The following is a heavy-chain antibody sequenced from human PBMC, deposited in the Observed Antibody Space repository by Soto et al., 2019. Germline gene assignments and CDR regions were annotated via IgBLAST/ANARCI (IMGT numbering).Heavy chain of an antibody. D-gene: IGHD3-16*01. V-gene: IGHV4-59*08. CDR3: ARRWGSTFDY. CDR2: IYYSGTT. CDR1: GGSISNFY. Sequence: SETLSLTCTVSGGSISNFYWSWIRQSPGKGLEWIGYIYYSGTTNYNPSLKSRVTISVDTSKNQFSLKLRSVTAADTAVYYCARRWGSTFDYWGQGTQVTVSS. J-gene: IGHJ4*02.